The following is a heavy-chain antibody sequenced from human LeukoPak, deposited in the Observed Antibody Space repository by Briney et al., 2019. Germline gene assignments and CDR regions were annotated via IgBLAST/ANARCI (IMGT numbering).Heavy chain of an antibody. D-gene: IGHD3-22*01. V-gene: IGHV4-34*01. CDR2: INHSGST. J-gene: IGHJ4*02. Sequence: SETLSLTCAVYGGSFSGYYWSWIRQPPGKGLGWIGEINHSGSTNYNPSLKSRVTISVDTSKNQFSLKLSSVTAADTAVYYCARGGLYDSSGYYWDYFDYWGQGTLVTVSS. CDR1: GGSFSGYY. CDR3: ARGGLYDSSGYYWDYFDY.